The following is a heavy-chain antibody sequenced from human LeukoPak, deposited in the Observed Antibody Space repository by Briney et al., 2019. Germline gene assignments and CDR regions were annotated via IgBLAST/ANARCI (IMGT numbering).Heavy chain of an antibody. J-gene: IGHJ2*01. Sequence: SETLSLTCTVSGGSISSYYWSWIRQPPGKGLEWIGYIYYSGSTNYNPSLKSRVTISVDTSKNQSSLKLSSVTAADTAVYYCARDPQTGTNWYFDLWGRGTLVTVSS. CDR3: ARDPQTGTNWYFDL. CDR2: IYYSGST. D-gene: IGHD1-7*01. V-gene: IGHV4-59*12. CDR1: GGSISSYY.